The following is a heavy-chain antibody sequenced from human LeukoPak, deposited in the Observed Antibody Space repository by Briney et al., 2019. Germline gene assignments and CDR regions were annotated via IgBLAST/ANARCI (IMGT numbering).Heavy chain of an antibody. CDR2: IWYDGSNK. J-gene: IGHJ6*02. V-gene: IGHV3-33*01. CDR1: EFTFSNYS. Sequence: GRYLRLSCTAAEFTFSNYSVHWVRKAPCKGLEWVEVIWYDGSNKYYADSVKGRFTISRDNSKNTLYLQMNSLRAEDTAVYYCARARIAYYYGMDVWGQGTTVTVSS. D-gene: IGHD2-21*01. CDR3: ARARIAYYYGMDV.